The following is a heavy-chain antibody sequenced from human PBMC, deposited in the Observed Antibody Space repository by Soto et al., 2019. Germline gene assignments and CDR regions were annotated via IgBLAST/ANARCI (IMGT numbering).Heavy chain of an antibody. D-gene: IGHD3-16*01. J-gene: IGHJ4*02. CDR2: ISGSGDKT. Sequence: EVQLLESGGGLVQPGGSLRLSCAVSGFTLRSYGMSWVRQAPGKGLEWVSGISGSGDKTYYADSVKGRFTISRDNFKNTLYLQMNSLRVEDTAVYYCGAFDPFDYWGQGTLVTGSS. V-gene: IGHV3-23*01. CDR1: GFTLRSYG. CDR3: GAFDPFDY.